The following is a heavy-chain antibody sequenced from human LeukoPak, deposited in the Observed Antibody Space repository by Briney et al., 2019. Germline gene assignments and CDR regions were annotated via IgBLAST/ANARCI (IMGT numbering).Heavy chain of an antibody. CDR3: ARDFEYSSSYYYYYGMDV. J-gene: IGHJ6*02. D-gene: IGHD6-6*01. Sequence: GASVKVSCKASGYTFTSYGISWVRQAPGQGLEWMGWISAYNGNTNYAQKLQGRVTMTTDTSTSTAYMELRSLRSDDTAVYYCARDFEYSSSYYYYYGMDVWGQGTMVTVSS. V-gene: IGHV1-18*01. CDR2: ISAYNGNT. CDR1: GYTFTSYG.